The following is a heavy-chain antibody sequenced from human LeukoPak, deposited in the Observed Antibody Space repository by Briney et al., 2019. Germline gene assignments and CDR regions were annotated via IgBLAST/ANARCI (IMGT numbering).Heavy chain of an antibody. V-gene: IGHV1-18*01. J-gene: IGHJ4*02. CDR1: GYTFTSYG. CDR2: ISAYNGNT. D-gene: IGHD5-12*01. CDR3: ARVSWSGYDSAPGY. Sequence: GASVKVSCKASGYTFTSYGISWVRQAPGQGLEWMGWISAYNGNTNYAQKLQGRVTMTTDTSTSTAYMELRSLRSDDTAVYYCARVSWSGYDSAPGYWGQGTLVTVSS.